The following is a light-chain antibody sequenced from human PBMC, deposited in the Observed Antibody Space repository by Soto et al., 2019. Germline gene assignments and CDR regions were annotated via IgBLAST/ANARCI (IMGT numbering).Light chain of an antibody. J-gene: IGLJ3*02. CDR3: GTWDSSLSAWV. V-gene: IGLV1-51*01. CDR2: DNN. Sequence: QSVLTQPPSVSAAPGQTVTISCSGSSSNIGNNYVSWYQQLPGTAPKLLIYDNNKRPSGIPHRFSGSKSGTSATLGITVLQTGDEADYYCGTWDSSLSAWVFGGGTKLTVL. CDR1: SSNIGNNY.